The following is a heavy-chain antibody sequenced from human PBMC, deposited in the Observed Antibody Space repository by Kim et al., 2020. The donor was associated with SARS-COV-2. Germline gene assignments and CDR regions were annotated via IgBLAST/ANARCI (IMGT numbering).Heavy chain of an antibody. CDR3: ARNLCSGGSCKTLDS. D-gene: IGHD2-15*01. V-gene: IGHV4-4*09. J-gene: IGHJ4*02. Sequence: PTIKSQLTISRDTAKNQFSLKLSSVTAEDTAVYYCARNLCSGGSCKTLDSWGQGILVTVSS.